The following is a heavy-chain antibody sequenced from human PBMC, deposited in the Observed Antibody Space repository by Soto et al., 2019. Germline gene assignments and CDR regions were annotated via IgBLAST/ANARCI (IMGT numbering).Heavy chain of an antibody. Sequence: EVQLVQSGAEVKKPGESLKISCRASGYTFTSYYIGWVRQMPGKGLEWMGIIHPGDSNTRYSPSFQGQVTISVDKSVTTAYLQWSSLKASDTAIYYCAGHGGSSGYPFWGQGALVTVSS. CDR1: GYTFTSYY. CDR3: AGHGGSSGYPF. D-gene: IGHD3-22*01. V-gene: IGHV5-51*01. J-gene: IGHJ4*02. CDR2: IHPGDSNT.